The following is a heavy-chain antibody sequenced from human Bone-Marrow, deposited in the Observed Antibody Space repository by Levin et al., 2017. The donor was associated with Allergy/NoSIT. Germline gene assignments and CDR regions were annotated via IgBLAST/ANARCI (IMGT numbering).Heavy chain of an antibody. CDR2: IYPGDSDT. V-gene: IGHV5-51*01. CDR1: GYSFTSYW. CDR3: ARQWRCSGGTCYSPPDY. D-gene: IGHD2-15*01. J-gene: IGHJ4*02. Sequence: GGSLRLSCKGSGYSFTSYWIGWVRQMPGKGLEWMGIIYPGDSDTRYSPSFQGQITISADKSISTAYLQWSSLKASDTAMYYCARQWRCSGGTCYSPPDYWGQGTLVTVSS.